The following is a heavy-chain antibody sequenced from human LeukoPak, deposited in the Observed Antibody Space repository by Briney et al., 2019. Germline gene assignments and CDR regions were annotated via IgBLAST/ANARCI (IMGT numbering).Heavy chain of an antibody. CDR1: GYSITTGHY. CDR2: NHTGST. Sequence: SDTLSLTCSVCGYSITTGHYWGWLRQPPGKGLGRIECNHTGSTFYNPSLKSRVTISVDTSKNRCSLKLSSVTAADTAVYYCARDQDYYGSGSYGPDYWGQGILVTVSS. CDR3: ARDQDYYGSGSYGPDY. J-gene: IGHJ4*02. V-gene: IGHV4-38-2*02. D-gene: IGHD3-10*01.